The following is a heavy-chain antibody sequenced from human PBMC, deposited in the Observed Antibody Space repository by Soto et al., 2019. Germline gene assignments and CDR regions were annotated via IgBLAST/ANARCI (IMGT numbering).Heavy chain of an antibody. CDR3: ARGGGGSYYAFDI. J-gene: IGHJ3*02. D-gene: IGHD1-26*01. CDR1: GGSISSSNW. V-gene: IGHV4-4*02. CDR2: IYHSGST. Sequence: QVQLQESGPGLVKPSGTLSLTCAVSGGSISSSNWWSWVRQPPGKGLEWIGEIYHSGSTNYNPSLKSRVPISVDKSKNQSSLNLSSVTAAHTAVYYCARGGGGSYYAFDIWGQGTMVTVSS.